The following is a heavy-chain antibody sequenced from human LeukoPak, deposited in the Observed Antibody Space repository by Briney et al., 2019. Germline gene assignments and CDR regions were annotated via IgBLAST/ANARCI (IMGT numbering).Heavy chain of an antibody. V-gene: IGHV4-39*01. CDR2: IYYSGSS. CDR3: AIKDYGDYEAFDF. J-gene: IGHJ4*02. Sequence: SETLSLTCTVSGASISSSTYYWGWIRQPPGKGLQWIGSIYYSGSSYSNTSLKSRVTISVDTSKNQFSLKLSSVTAADTAVYYCAIKDYGDYEAFDFWGQGTLVTVSS. CDR1: GASISSSTYY. D-gene: IGHD4-17*01.